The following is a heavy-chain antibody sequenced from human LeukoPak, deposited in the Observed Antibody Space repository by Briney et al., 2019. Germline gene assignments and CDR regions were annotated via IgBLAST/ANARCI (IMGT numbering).Heavy chain of an antibody. J-gene: IGHJ4*02. D-gene: IGHD2-21*02. V-gene: IGHV3-33*01. CDR3: ARDGAYCGGDCSLVSPLDY. CDR1: GFSFSSFG. CDR2: MWFDGSER. Sequence: PGRSLRLSCEASGFSFSSFGMHWVRQAPGKGLEWVAVMWFDGSERYYAESVKGRFSISRDNSKNTVFLQMNSLRAEDTALYFCARDGAYCGGDCSLVSPLDYWDQGTLVTVSS.